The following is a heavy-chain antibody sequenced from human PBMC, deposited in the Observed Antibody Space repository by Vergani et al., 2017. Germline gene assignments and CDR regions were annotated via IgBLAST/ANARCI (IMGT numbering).Heavy chain of an antibody. Sequence: EVQLVESGGGLVKPGGSLRLSCAASGFTLSNVWMSWVRQAPRKGLEWVGRIKSKTDGGTTDYDAPVKGRFTISRDDSKNTLYLQMNSLKTEDTAVYYCTTGLLWFGDSYNPYYFDYWGQGTLVTVSS. V-gene: IGHV3-15*01. J-gene: IGHJ4*02. CDR2: IKSKTDGGTT. CDR1: GFTLSNVW. CDR3: TTGLLWFGDSYNPYYFDY. D-gene: IGHD3-10*01.